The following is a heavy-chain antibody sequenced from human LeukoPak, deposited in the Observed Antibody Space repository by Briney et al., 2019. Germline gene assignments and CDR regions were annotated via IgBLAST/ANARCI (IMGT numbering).Heavy chain of an antibody. V-gene: IGHV3-23*01. CDR1: GFTFSSYA. CDR2: ISGSGGST. J-gene: IGHJ2*01. D-gene: IGHD3-9*01. CDR3: AKSRVNDILTGYYGGGENYWYFDL. Sequence: PGGSLRLSCAASGFTFSSYAMSWVRQAPGKGLEWVSAISGSGGSTYYADSVKGRFTISRDNSKNTLYLQMNSLRAEDTAVYYCAKSRVNDILTGYYGGGENYWYFDLWGRGTLVTVSS.